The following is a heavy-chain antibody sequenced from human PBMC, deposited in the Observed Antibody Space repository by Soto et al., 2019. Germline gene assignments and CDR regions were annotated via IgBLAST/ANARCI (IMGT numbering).Heavy chain of an antibody. J-gene: IGHJ5*02. CDR1: GGTFSSYA. Sequence: QVQLVQSGAEVKKPGSSVKVSCKASGGTFSSYAITWVRQAPGQGLEWMGGIIPIFGTANYAQKFQARVTITADESXSXPYMELSSRRSEDTAVYYCARDRGPSSGYYPYWFDPWGQGTLVTVSS. D-gene: IGHD3-22*01. V-gene: IGHV1-69*12. CDR3: ARDRGPSSGYYPYWFDP. CDR2: IIPIFGTA.